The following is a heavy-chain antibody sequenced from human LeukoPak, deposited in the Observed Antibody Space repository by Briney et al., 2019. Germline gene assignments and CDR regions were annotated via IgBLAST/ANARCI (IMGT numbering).Heavy chain of an antibody. J-gene: IGHJ3*02. V-gene: IGHV3-21*01. CDR1: GCTFSSYS. Sequence: GGSLRLSCAASGCTFSSYSMNWVRQAPGKGLEWVSSISSSSSYIYYADSVKGRFTISRDNAKNSLYLQMNSLRAEDTAVYYCARDRLIRWPTADAFDIWGQGTMVTVSS. CDR2: ISSSSSYI. D-gene: IGHD4-23*01. CDR3: ARDRLIRWPTADAFDI.